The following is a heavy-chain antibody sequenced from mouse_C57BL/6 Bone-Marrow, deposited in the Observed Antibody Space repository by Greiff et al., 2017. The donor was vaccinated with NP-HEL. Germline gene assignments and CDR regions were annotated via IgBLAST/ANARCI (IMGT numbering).Heavy chain of an antibody. CDR1: GFSLTSYG. D-gene: IGHD4-1*01. CDR2: LWRDGST. V-gene: IGHV2-6-1*01. Sequence: QVQLKESGPGLVAPSQSLSITCTFSGFSLTSYGVPWVRQPPGTGLAWLVVLWRDGSTTYNSALKSRLSISKDNSKRQVFLKMNSRQTDDTAMYYCARQSNWDEYFDVWGTGTTVTVSS. J-gene: IGHJ1*03. CDR3: ARQSNWDEYFDV.